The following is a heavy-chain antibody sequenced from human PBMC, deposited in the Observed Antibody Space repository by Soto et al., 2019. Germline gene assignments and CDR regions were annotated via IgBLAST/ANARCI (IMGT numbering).Heavy chain of an antibody. CDR2: ISSSSSTI. CDR3: AREPRYYDSSGYYIELDAFDI. D-gene: IGHD3-22*01. V-gene: IGHV3-48*01. Sequence: EVQLVESGGGLVQPGGSLRLSCAASGFTFSSYSMNWVRQAPGKGLEWVSYISSSSSTIYYAGSVKGRFTISGDNAKNSLYLQMNSLRAEDTAVYYCAREPRYYDSSGYYIELDAFDIWGQGTMVTVSS. J-gene: IGHJ3*02. CDR1: GFTFSSYS.